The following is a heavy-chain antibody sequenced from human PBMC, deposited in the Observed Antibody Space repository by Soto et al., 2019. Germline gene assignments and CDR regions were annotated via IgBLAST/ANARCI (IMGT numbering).Heavy chain of an antibody. CDR2: INPSGGST. CDR1: GYTFTSYY. V-gene: IGHV1-46*01. CDR3: ARETIVALPTLSYYYYGVGV. J-gene: IGHJ6*02. Sequence: ASVKVSCKASGYTFTSYYMRWVRQAPGQGLEWMGIINPSGGSTSYAQKFQGRVTMTRDKSTSTVYKELSSLRSEDTAVYYCARETIVALPTLSYYYYGVGVWGQGTTGTVSS. D-gene: IGHD3-22*01.